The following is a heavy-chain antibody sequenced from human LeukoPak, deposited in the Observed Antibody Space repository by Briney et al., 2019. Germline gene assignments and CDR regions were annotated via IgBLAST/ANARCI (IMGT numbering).Heavy chain of an antibody. J-gene: IGHJ3*02. Sequence: GGSLRLSCAASGFTFSSYAMSWVRQAPGRGLEWVSAISGSGGSTYYADSVKGRFTISRDNSKNTLYLQMNSLRAEDTAVYYCASLYYYGSGRGSHDAFDIWGQGTMVTVSS. V-gene: IGHV3-23*01. D-gene: IGHD3-10*01. CDR2: ISGSGGST. CDR3: ASLYYYGSGRGSHDAFDI. CDR1: GFTFSSYA.